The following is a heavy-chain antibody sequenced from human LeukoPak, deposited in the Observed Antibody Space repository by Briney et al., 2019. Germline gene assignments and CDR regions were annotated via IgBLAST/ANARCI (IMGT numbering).Heavy chain of an antibody. J-gene: IGHJ4*02. CDR2: ISYDGSNK. V-gene: IGHV3-30*18. CDR3: AKDSDGYNDY. D-gene: IGHD5-24*01. Sequence: QPGGSLRLSCAASGFTFSSYGMHWVRQAPGRGLEWVAAISYDGSNKYYADSVKGRFTISRDNSKNTLYLQMNSLRAEDTAVYYCAKDSDGYNDYWGQGTLVTVSS. CDR1: GFTFSSYG.